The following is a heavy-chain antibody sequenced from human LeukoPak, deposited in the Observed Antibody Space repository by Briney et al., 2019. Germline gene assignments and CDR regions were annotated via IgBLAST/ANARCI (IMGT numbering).Heavy chain of an antibody. CDR2: IVVGSGNT. CDR1: GFTFTSSA. Sequence: GASVKVSCKASGFTFTSSAMQWVRQARGQRLEWIGWIVVGSGNTNYAQKFQERVTITRDMSTSTAYMELSSLRSEDTAVYYCAISPYYGSGSYIGYWGQGTLVTVSS. V-gene: IGHV1-58*02. CDR3: AISPYYGSGSYIGY. J-gene: IGHJ4*02. D-gene: IGHD3-10*01.